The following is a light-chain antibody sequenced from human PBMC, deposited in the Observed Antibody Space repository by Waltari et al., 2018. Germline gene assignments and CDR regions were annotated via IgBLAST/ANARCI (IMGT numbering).Light chain of an antibody. J-gene: IGKJ1*01. V-gene: IGKV4-1*01. CDR2: WAS. CDR3: HQYYNTPPT. Sequence: DIVMTQSPGSLALSLGERATISCKSSQSLLFTSNNKNYLNWYQQKPGQPPKLLIYWASARESGVPDRFSGSGSGTDFTLTISSLQAEDVAVYYCHQYYNTPPTFGQGTKVEIK. CDR1: QSLLFTSNNKNY.